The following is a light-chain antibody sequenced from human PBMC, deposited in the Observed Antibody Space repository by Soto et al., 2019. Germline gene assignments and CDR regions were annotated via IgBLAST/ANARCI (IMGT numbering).Light chain of an antibody. CDR2: EVS. J-gene: IGLJ1*01. CDR3: SSYTSSSTLV. CDR1: SSDVGGYNY. Sequence: QSALTQPASVSGSPGQSITISCTGTSSDVGGYNYVSWYQQHPGKAPKLMIYEVSNRPSGVSNRFSGYKSGNTASLTISGHQAEDEADYYCSSYTSSSTLVFGTGTKLTVL. V-gene: IGLV2-14*01.